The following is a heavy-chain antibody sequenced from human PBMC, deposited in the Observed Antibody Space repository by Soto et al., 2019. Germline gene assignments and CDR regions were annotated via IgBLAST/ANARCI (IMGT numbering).Heavy chain of an antibody. CDR3: ARVGYSYGPDYYYAMDV. Sequence: ASVKVSCKASGYTFTSYVISWVRQAPGQGLEWMGWISAYNGNTNYAQKLQGRVTMTTDTSTSTAYMELRSLRSDDTAVYYCARVGYSYGPDYYYAMDVWGQGTTVTVSS. J-gene: IGHJ6*02. CDR1: GYTFTSYV. V-gene: IGHV1-18*04. CDR2: ISAYNGNT. D-gene: IGHD5-18*01.